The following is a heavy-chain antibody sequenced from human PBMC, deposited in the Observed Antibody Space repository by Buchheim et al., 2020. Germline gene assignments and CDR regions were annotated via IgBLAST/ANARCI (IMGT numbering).Heavy chain of an antibody. V-gene: IGHV4-34*01. CDR1: GGSFSGYY. J-gene: IGHJ5*02. Sequence: QVQLQQWGAGLLKPSETLSLTCAVYGGSFSGYYWSWIRQPPGKGLEWIGEINHSGSTNYNPSLKSRVTISVDTSKNQFSLKLSSVTAADTAVYYCATGARSDTAMVMACWFDPWGQGTL. CDR3: ATGARSDTAMVMACWFDP. D-gene: IGHD5-18*01. CDR2: INHSGST.